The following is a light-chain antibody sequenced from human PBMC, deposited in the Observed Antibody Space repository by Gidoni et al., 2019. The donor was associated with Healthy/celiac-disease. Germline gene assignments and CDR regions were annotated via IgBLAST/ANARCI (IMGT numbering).Light chain of an antibody. V-gene: IGKV3-11*01. CDR2: DAS. CDR3: QQRSNWPRGT. CDR1: QSVSSY. J-gene: IGKJ1*01. Sequence: EIVLTQSQATLSLSPGERATLSCRASQSVSSYLAWYQQKPGQAPRLLIYDASSRATGIPARFSGSGSGTDFTLTISSLEPEDFAVYYCQQRSNWPRGTFGQGTKVEIK.